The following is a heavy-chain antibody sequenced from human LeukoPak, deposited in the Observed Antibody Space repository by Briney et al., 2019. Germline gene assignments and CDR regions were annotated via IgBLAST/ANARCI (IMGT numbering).Heavy chain of an antibody. Sequence: ASVKVSCKASGYTFTSYDINWVRQATGQGLEWMGWVNPNSDNTGYAQKFQGRVTMTRNTSISTAYMELSSLRSEDTAVYYCARSRGYDYGAPYYYYYMDVWGKGTTVTVSS. V-gene: IGHV1-8*01. J-gene: IGHJ6*03. CDR3: ARSRGYDYGAPYYYYYMDV. D-gene: IGHD5-18*01. CDR1: GYTFTSYD. CDR2: VNPNSDNT.